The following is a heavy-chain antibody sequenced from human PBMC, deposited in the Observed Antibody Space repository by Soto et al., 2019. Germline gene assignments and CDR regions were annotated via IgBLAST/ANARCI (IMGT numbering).Heavy chain of an antibody. CDR1: GVTFNRYT. V-gene: IGHV1-69*01. CDR3: ALWGFRDGNNYNYNYSGMDV. D-gene: IGHD1-26*01. CDR2: IIPIFGTA. J-gene: IGHJ6*02. Sequence: VQLVQSGAEVKKPGSSVKLSCKASGVTFNRYTISWVRQAPGQGLEWMGGIIPIFGTANYAPKFQGRVAIIADESTRAAYMELRSLRFEDTAVYYCALWGFRDGNNYNYNYSGMDVGGQGTKVTVSS.